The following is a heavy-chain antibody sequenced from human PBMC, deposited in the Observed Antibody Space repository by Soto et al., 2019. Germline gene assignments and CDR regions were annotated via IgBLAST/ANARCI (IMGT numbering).Heavy chain of an antibody. J-gene: IGHJ5*02. CDR2: ISGSGGDT. CDR3: AKSILTGINWFDP. Sequence: EVLLLESGGGLVQPGGSLRLSCAASGFTFSSSAMSWVRQAPGKGLEWVSVISGSGGDTFYADSVKGRFTISRDNSKNTLYLQMNSLRAEDTAVYYCAKSILTGINWFDPWGQGTLVTVSS. D-gene: IGHD3-9*01. CDR1: GFTFSSSA. V-gene: IGHV3-23*01.